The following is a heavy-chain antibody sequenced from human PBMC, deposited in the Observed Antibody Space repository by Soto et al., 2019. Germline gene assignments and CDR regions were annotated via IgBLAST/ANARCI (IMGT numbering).Heavy chain of an antibody. J-gene: IGHJ6*02. CDR2: IIPVFGTA. CDR1: GGSLSNYG. D-gene: IGHD4-17*01. V-gene: IGHV1-69*12. Sequence: QVQLVQSGAEVKKPGSSVKVSCKASGGSLSNYGISWVRQAPGQGLEWMGGIIPVFGTAHYAQKFQGRVTLTADESTNIVYMDVTSLRSEDTAVYYCARGDATKIVVTTYYAMDVWGQGTTVTVSS. CDR3: ARGDATKIVVTTYYAMDV.